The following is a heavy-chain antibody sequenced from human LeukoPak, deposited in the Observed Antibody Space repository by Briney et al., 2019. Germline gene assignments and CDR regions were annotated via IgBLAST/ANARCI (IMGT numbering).Heavy chain of an antibody. CDR1: GFSFSSYS. CDR2: ISSGSGTI. CDR3: ARSLPGARWFDP. V-gene: IGHV3-48*04. J-gene: IGHJ5*02. Sequence: GGSLRLSCVGFGFSFSSYSMNWVRQAPGKGLEWVSYISSGSGTIHYADSVKGRFTISRDNAKNSLYLQMNSLRAEDTAVYYCARSLPGARWFDPWGQGTLVTVSS.